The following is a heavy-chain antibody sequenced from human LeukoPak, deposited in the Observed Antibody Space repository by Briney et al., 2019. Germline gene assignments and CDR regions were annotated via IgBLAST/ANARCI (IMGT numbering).Heavy chain of an antibody. CDR2: ISGNGNDM. D-gene: IGHD4/OR15-4a*01. V-gene: IGHV3-21*01. CDR1: GFIFSNNA. Sequence: SGGSLRLSCAASGFIFSNNAMNWVRRTPGKGLEWVSSISGNGNDMNYRDSVKGRFTISRDNTRNSLYLQMDSLRVEDTAIHYCVRIPNGANFPNWFDPWGQGTLVTVSS. J-gene: IGHJ5*02. CDR3: VRIPNGANFPNWFDP.